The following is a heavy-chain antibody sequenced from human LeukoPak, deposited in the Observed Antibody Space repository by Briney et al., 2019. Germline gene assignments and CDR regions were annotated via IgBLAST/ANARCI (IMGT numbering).Heavy chain of an antibody. CDR3: ARDPAYCGGDCYSDDAFDI. CDR1: GYTFTGYY. J-gene: IGHJ3*02. CDR2: INPNSGGT. Sequence: ASVKVSCKASGYTFTGYYMHWVRQAPGQGLEWMGWINPNSGGTNYAQKFQGRVTMTRDTSISTAYMELSRLRSDDTAVYYCARDPAYCGGDCYSDDAFDICGQGTMVTVSS. D-gene: IGHD2-21*01. V-gene: IGHV1-2*02.